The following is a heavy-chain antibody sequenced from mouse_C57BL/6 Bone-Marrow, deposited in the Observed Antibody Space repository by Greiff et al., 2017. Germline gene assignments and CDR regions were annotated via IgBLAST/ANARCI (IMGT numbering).Heavy chain of an antibody. D-gene: IGHD1-1*01. V-gene: IGHV5-9*01. CDR1: GFTFSSYT. J-gene: IGHJ4*01. Sequence: EVKVVESGGGLVKPGGSLKLSCAASGFTFSSYTMSWVRQTPEKRLEWVATISGGGGNTYYPDSVKGRFTISRDNAKNTLYLQMSSLRSEDTALYYCARPHYYGSSYYAMDYWGQGTSVTVSS. CDR3: ARPHYYGSSYYAMDY. CDR2: ISGGGGNT.